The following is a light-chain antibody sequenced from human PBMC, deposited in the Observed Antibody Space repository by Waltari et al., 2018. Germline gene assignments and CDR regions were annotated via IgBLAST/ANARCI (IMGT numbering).Light chain of an antibody. CDR3: QQYDYRPPT. J-gene: IGKJ4*01. Sequence: DIQMTQSPSSLSASVGDRVILICRASQDLGNFVNWYQQKPGEAPKLLINYATRLEPGVPSRFSGSASGAQFALTITSLQPEDCATYFCQQYDYRPPTFGGGTKVEI. CDR1: QDLGNF. V-gene: IGKV1-33*01. CDR2: YAT.